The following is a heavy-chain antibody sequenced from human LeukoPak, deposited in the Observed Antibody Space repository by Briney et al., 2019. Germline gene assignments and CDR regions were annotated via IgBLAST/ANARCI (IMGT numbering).Heavy chain of an antibody. CDR1: GGSISSYY. V-gene: IGHV4-59*01. Sequence: PSETLSLTCTVSGGSISSYYWSWIRQPPGKGLEWIGYIYYSGSTNYNPSLKSRVTISVDTSKNQFSLKLSSVTAADTAVYYCARDLVYYDFWSGYYTHYGFDYWGQGTLVTVSS. D-gene: IGHD3-3*01. CDR3: ARDLVYYDFWSGYYTHYGFDY. CDR2: IYYSGST. J-gene: IGHJ4*02.